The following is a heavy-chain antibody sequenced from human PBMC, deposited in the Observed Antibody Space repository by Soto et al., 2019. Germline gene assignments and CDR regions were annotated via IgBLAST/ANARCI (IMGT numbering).Heavy chain of an antibody. J-gene: IGHJ5*02. CDR3: ARAAARTYYDFWSGYSGNWFDP. D-gene: IGHD3-3*01. V-gene: IGHV4-38-2*01. Sequence: SETLSLTCAVSGYSISSGYYWGWIRQPPGMGLEWIGSIYHSGSTYYNPSLKSRVTISVDTSKNQFSLKLSSVTAADTAVYYCARAAARTYYDFWSGYSGNWFDPWGQGTLVTVSS. CDR2: IYHSGST. CDR1: GYSISSGYY.